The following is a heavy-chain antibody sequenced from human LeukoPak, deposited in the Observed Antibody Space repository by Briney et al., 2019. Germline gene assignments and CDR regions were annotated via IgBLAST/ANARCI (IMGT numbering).Heavy chain of an antibody. CDR2: INYSGST. V-gene: IGHV4-59*01. J-gene: IGHJ4*02. CDR3: ARSGWLQFDYFDD. D-gene: IGHD5-24*01. Sequence: SETLSLTCTISGGSISSYFWNWIRQSSGKGLEWIGYINYSGSTNYNPSLNSRFMISVDTSKNQFSLKLRSVTAADTAVYYCARSGWLQFDYFDDWGQGARVTVSS. CDR1: GGSISSYF.